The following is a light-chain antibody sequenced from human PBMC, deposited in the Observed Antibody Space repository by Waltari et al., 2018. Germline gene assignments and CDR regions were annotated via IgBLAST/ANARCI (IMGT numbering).Light chain of an antibody. CDR3: QQRSNWPLT. J-gene: IGKJ4*01. Sequence: EIVLTQSPATLSLSPGERATLSCRASHSVSRYLAWYQQRPGQAPRLIIFDASFRATGIPARFSGSGSETDFTLTISSLEPEDCAVYYCQQRSNWPLTFGGGTKVEIK. V-gene: IGKV3-11*01. CDR1: HSVSRY. CDR2: DAS.